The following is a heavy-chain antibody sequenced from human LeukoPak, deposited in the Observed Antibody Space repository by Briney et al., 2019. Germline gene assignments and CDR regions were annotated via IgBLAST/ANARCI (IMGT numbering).Heavy chain of an antibody. J-gene: IGHJ4*02. V-gene: IGHV4-39*01. CDR1: GGSISSSSYY. CDR3: ARQVSVDTAMALLE. CDR2: IYYSGST. Sequence: SETLSHTCTVSGGSISSSSYYWGWIRQPPGKGLEWIGSIYYSGSTYYNPSLKSRVTISVDTSKNQFSLKLSSVTAADTAVYYCARQVSVDTAMALLEWGQGTLVTVSS. D-gene: IGHD5-18*01.